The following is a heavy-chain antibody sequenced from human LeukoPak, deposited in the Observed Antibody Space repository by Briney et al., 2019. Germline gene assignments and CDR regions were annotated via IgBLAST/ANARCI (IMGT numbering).Heavy chain of an antibody. Sequence: PSETLSLTCTVSGGSISSYYWSWIRQPPGKGLEWIGYVYYSGSTNYNPSLKSRVTISVDTSTNQFSLKLRSVTAADTAVYYCARSRTTRYDILTGHHGMDVWGKGTTVTVSS. J-gene: IGHJ6*04. V-gene: IGHV4-59*01. CDR1: GGSISSYY. D-gene: IGHD3-9*01. CDR3: ARSRTTRYDILTGHHGMDV. CDR2: VYYSGST.